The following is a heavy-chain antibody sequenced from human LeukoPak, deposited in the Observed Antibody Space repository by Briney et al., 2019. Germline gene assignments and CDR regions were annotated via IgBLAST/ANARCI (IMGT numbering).Heavy chain of an antibody. V-gene: IGHV3-21*01. Sequence: GGSLRLSCAASGFTFRSYSMNWVRQAPGKGLEWVSSINSDSKYIYYADSVQGRFTIARDNAKNSLYLQMNGLRAEDTAVYYCAVAYYYGSGDAFDIWGQGTKVTVSS. CDR2: INSDSKYI. CDR1: GFTFRSYS. D-gene: IGHD3-10*01. J-gene: IGHJ3*02. CDR3: AVAYYYGSGDAFDI.